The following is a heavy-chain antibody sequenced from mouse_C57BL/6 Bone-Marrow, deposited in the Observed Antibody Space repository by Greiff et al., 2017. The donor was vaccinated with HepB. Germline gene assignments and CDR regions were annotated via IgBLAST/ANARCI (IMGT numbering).Heavy chain of an antibody. CDR3: ARFYDYDEDWYFDV. V-gene: IGHV1-59*01. CDR2: IDPSDSYT. CDR1: GYTFTSYW. Sequence: QVQLQQPGAELVRPGTSVKLSCKASGYTFTSYWMHWVKQRPGQGLEWIGVIDPSDSYTNYNQKFKGKATLTVDTSSSTAYMQLSSLTSEDSAVYYCARFYDYDEDWYFDVWGTGTTVTVSS. D-gene: IGHD2-4*01. J-gene: IGHJ1*03.